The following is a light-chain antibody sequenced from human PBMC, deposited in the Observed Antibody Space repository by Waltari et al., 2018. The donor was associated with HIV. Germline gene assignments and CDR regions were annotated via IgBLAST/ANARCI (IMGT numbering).Light chain of an antibody. Sequence: QSLLTQPPSVSATPGQRITISCTGNKSNIGAGHDVHWYRQLPGTAPRLLIFANSNRPSGVPDRISWSKSTASASLAITGLQAEDEGYYYCQSSDIRLHGLWVFGGGTKVTVL. V-gene: IGLV1-40*01. CDR2: ANS. CDR3: QSSDIRLHGLWV. J-gene: IGLJ3*02. CDR1: KSNIGAGHD.